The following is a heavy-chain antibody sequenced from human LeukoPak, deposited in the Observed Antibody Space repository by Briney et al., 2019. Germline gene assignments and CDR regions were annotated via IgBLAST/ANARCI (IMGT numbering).Heavy chain of an antibody. CDR3: ARDLRRGGYCSSTSCHAFDI. D-gene: IGHD2-2*01. Sequence: SVKVSCKSSGGTFSSYAISWVRQAPGQGLEWMGGIIPIFGTANYAQKFQGRVTITADESTSTAYMELSSLRSEDTAVYYCARDLRRGGYCSSTSCHAFDIWGQGTMVTVSS. J-gene: IGHJ3*02. V-gene: IGHV1-69*01. CDR2: IIPIFGTA. CDR1: GGTFSSYA.